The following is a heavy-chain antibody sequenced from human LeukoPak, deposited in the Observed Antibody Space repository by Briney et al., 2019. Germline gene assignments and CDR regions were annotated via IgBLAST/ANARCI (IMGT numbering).Heavy chain of an antibody. CDR1: GFTFGDYA. Sequence: PGRSLRLSCTASGFTFGDYAMSWVRQAPGKVLEWVGFIRSKAYGGTTEYAASVKGRFTISRDDSKSIAYLQMSSLKTEDTAVYYCTRAQKWLRDHDAFDIWGQGTMVTVSS. CDR3: TRAQKWLRDHDAFDI. V-gene: IGHV3-49*04. CDR2: IRSKAYGGTT. D-gene: IGHD5-12*01. J-gene: IGHJ3*02.